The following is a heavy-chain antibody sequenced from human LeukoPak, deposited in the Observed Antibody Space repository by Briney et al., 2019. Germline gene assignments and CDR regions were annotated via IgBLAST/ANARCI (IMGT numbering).Heavy chain of an antibody. V-gene: IGHV3-7*01. J-gene: IGHJ6*02. D-gene: IGHD3-10*01. CDR2: IKQDGSEK. Sequence: GGSLRLSCAVSGFTFSRHWMSWVRQAPGKGLEWLANIKQDGSEKYYVDSVEGRFTISRDNAKNSLYLQMNNLRADDTAVYYCARSYYGSGASYGMDVWGQGTTVTVSS. CDR1: GFTFSRHW. CDR3: ARSYYGSGASYGMDV.